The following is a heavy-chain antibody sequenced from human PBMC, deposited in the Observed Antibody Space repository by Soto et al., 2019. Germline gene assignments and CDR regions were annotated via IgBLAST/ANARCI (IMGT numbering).Heavy chain of an antibody. CDR3: ALIPNIVVVVAHS. J-gene: IGHJ4*02. CDR2: INPNSGGT. Sequence: ASVKVSCKASGYTFTGYYMHWVRQAPGQGLEWMGWINPNSGGTNYAQKFQGRVTMTRDTSISTAYMELSRLRSDDTAVYYCALIPNIVVVVAHSWGQGTLVTVSS. D-gene: IGHD2-15*01. CDR1: GYTFTGYY. V-gene: IGHV1-2*02.